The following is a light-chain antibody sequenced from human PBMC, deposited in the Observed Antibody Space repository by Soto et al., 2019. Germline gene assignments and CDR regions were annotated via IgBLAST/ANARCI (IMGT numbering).Light chain of an antibody. J-gene: IGKJ5*01. CDR3: QELNSLRIT. Sequence: IQLPQPPSSLSASVGDSVTITCRASQGISSFLAWYQQKPGKSPKLLIYAASTLQSGVPSRFTGSGSGTDFTLTISSLQPEHFASYFSQELNSLRITFGQGTRLEIK. CDR2: AAS. V-gene: IGKV1-9*01. CDR1: QGISSF.